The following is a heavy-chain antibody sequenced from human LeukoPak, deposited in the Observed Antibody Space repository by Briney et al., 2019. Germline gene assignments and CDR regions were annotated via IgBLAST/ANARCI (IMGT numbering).Heavy chain of an antibody. V-gene: IGHV3-21*01. Sequence: GGSLRLSCAASGFTFSSYSMNWVRQAPGKGLEWVSSITSNSRNIYYADSMKGRFAISRDNAKNSLYLQMNSLRAEDTAVYYCAELGITMIGGVWGKGTTVTISS. J-gene: IGHJ6*04. CDR1: GFTFSSYS. CDR2: ITSNSRNI. CDR3: AELGITMIGGV. D-gene: IGHD3-10*02.